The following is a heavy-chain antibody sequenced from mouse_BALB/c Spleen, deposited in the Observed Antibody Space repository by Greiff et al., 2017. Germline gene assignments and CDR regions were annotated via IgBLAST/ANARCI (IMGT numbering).Heavy chain of an antibody. CDR3: ARPYRYDGPWFAY. Sequence: DVKLVESGGDLVKPGGSLKLSCAASGFTFSSYGMSWVRQTPDKRLEWVATISSGGSYTYYPDSVKGRFTISRDNAKNTLYLQMSSLKSEDTAMYYCARPYRYDGPWFAYWGQGTLVTVSA. CDR1: GFTFSSYG. D-gene: IGHD2-14*01. V-gene: IGHV5-6*02. CDR2: ISSGGSYT. J-gene: IGHJ3*01.